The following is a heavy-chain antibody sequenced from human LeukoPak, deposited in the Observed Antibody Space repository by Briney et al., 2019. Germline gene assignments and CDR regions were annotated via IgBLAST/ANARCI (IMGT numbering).Heavy chain of an antibody. CDR3: SRYQVGPDSFDY. J-gene: IGHJ4*02. CDR2: IYYSGST. CDR1: GGSISSYY. Sequence: SETLSLTCTVSGGSISSYYWSWIWQPPGKGLEWIGYIYYSGSTNYNPSLKSRVTISVDTSKNQFSLKLSSVTTADTALYYRSRYQVGPDSFDYWGQGTLVTVSS. V-gene: IGHV4-59*08.